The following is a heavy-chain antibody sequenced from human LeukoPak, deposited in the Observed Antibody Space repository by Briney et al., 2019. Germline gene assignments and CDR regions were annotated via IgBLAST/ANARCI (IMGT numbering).Heavy chain of an antibody. D-gene: IGHD2/OR15-2a*01. CDR1: GFTFSDYY. CDR3: AYLPSFLGYFDY. Sequence: GGSLRLSCAASGFTFSDYYMSWIRQAPGKGLEWVSYISSSGSTIYYADSVKGRFTISRDNAKNSLYLQMNSLRAGDTAVYYCAYLPSFLGYFDYWGQGTLVTVSS. J-gene: IGHJ4*02. V-gene: IGHV3-11*04. CDR2: ISSSGSTI.